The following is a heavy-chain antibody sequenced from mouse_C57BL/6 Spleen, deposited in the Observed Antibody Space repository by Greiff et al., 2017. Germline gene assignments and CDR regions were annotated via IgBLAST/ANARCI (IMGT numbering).Heavy chain of an antibody. Sequence: EVKVVESGGGLVQSGRSLRLSCATSGFTFSDFYMEWVRQAPGKGLEWIAASGNKANGYTTEYSASVKGRFIVSRDTSQSILYLQMNALRAEDTAIYYCARDGSSFWYFDVWGTGTTVTVSS. CDR2: SGNKANGYTT. CDR1: GFTFSDFY. D-gene: IGHD1-1*01. CDR3: ARDGSSFWYFDV. V-gene: IGHV7-1*01. J-gene: IGHJ1*03.